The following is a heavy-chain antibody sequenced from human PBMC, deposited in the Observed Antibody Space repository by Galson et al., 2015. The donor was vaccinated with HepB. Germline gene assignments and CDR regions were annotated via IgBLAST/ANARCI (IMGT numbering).Heavy chain of an antibody. J-gene: IGHJ6*02. Sequence: SLRLSCAASGFTFSSYSMNWVRQAPGKGLEWVSSISSSSSYIYYADSVKGRFTISRDNAKNSLYLQMNSLRAEDTAVYYCARDAGSVRFLEWGPPYYGMDVWGQGTTVTVSS. CDR3: ARDAGSVRFLEWGPPYYGMDV. D-gene: IGHD3-3*01. V-gene: IGHV3-21*01. CDR2: ISSSSSYI. CDR1: GFTFSSYS.